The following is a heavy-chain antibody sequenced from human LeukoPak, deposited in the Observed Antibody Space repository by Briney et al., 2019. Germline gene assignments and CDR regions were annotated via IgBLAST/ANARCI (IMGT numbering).Heavy chain of an antibody. J-gene: IGHJ4*02. Sequence: GGSLRLSCAASGFTFSLYAMSWVRQAPGKGLEWVSAISDGGSSTYYADSVKGRFTISRDNSKNTLYLQMNSLTAEDTAVYYCAKRVRYGSGNYHFDHWGQGTLVTVSS. V-gene: IGHV3-23*01. D-gene: IGHD3-10*01. CDR1: GFTFSLYA. CDR3: AKRVRYGSGNYHFDH. CDR2: ISDGGSST.